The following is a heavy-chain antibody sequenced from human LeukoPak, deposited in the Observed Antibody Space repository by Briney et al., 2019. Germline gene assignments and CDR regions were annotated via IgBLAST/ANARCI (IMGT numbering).Heavy chain of an antibody. CDR3: VRDAFGGVIVS. V-gene: IGHV4-4*07. J-gene: IGHJ5*02. CDR1: GGSISGNY. D-gene: IGHD3-16*02. Sequence: PSETLSLTCTVSGGSISGNYWSWIRQPAGKGLEWIGRINSSGSTNYNPSLKGRVTMSVDPSKNQLSLKLSSVTAADTAVYFCVRDAFGGVIVSWGQGTLVTVSS. CDR2: INSSGST.